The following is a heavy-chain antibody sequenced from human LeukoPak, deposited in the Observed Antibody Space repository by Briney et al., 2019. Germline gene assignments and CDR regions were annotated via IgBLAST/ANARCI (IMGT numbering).Heavy chain of an antibody. CDR1: GYTFTGQD. J-gene: IGHJ4*02. CDR3: ASYPRYSSSPPFDY. V-gene: IGHV1-2*02. CDR2: INPNTGDT. D-gene: IGHD6-19*01. Sequence: ASVKVSCKASGYTFTGQDMHWVRQAPGQGLEWMGWINPNTGDTNYAQKFQGRVTMTRDTTISTAYIELSRLTSDDTAVYYCASYPRYSSSPPFDYWGQGTLVTVSS.